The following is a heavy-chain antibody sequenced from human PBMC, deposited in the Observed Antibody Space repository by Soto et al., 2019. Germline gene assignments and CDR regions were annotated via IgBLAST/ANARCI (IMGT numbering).Heavy chain of an antibody. CDR1: GGTFSNYA. V-gene: IGHV1-69*01. CDR2: IILIFGTA. CDR3: ASSNMVYSSSDDTFDI. J-gene: IGHJ3*02. D-gene: IGHD6-6*01. Sequence: QVQLVQSGAEVKKPGSSVKVSCKASGGTFSNYAISWVRQAPVQCLEWVGGIILIFGTANYAQKFQGRFTITADESTSTADMELSSLRSEDTAVYYCASSNMVYSSSDDTFDIWGQGTMVTVSS.